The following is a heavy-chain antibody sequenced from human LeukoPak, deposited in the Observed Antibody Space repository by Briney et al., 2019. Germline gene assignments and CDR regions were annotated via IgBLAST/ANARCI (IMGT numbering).Heavy chain of an antibody. CDR3: ARDTRAYGDFGAFDI. J-gene: IGHJ3*02. D-gene: IGHD4-17*01. Sequence: SETLSLTCTVSGGSISTSSYYWGWIRQSPGKGLEWIGSIYYSANASPYYNPSLMSRATISVDTSKNQFSLKLSSVTAADTAVYYCARDTRAYGDFGAFDIWGQGTMVTVSS. V-gene: IGHV4-39*07. CDR2: IYYSANASP. CDR1: GGSISTSSYY.